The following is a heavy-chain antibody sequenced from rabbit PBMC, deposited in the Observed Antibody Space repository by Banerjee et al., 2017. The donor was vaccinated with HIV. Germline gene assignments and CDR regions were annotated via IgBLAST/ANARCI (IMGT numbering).Heavy chain of an antibody. J-gene: IGHJ4*01. V-gene: IGHV1S40*01. Sequence: QSLEESGGDLVKPGASLTLTCTASGFSFSSGYDMCWVRQAPGKGLEWIACIYVGYSGNTYYASWAKGRFTISKTSSTTVTLQMTSLTAADTATYFCARKYYDISGWGGYFNLWGQGTLVTVS. D-gene: IGHD4-1*01. CDR2: IYVGYSGNT. CDR1: GFSFSSGYD. CDR3: ARKYYDISGWGGYFNL.